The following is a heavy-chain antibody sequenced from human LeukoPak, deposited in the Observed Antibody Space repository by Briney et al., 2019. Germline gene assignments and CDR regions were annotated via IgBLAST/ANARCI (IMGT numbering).Heavy chain of an antibody. CDR1: GFPFSNHG. CDR2: ISYDGRNK. D-gene: IGHD6-13*01. Sequence: GGSLRLSCAASGFPFSNHGMHWVRQAPGKGLEWVAVISYDGRNKYYADSVKGRFTISRDNSQNTLSLQMNSLRAEDTAVYYCAKDPRVQLVSYYYYGMDVWGQGTTVTVSS. J-gene: IGHJ6*02. CDR3: AKDPRVQLVSYYYYGMDV. V-gene: IGHV3-30*18.